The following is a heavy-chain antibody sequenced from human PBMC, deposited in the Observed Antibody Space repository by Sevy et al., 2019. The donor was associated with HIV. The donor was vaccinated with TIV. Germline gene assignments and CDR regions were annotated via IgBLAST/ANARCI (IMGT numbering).Heavy chain of an antibody. J-gene: IGHJ3*02. Sequence: GGSLRLSCAASGFSFSRYWMSWVRQAPAKGLEWVANIKQDGSEKYYVDSVKGRFTISRDNAKNSLYLQMNSLRAEDTAVYYCARDTYYDFWSNYSGDAFDIWGQRTMVTVS. CDR2: IKQDGSEK. CDR1: GFSFSRYW. CDR3: ARDTYYDFWSNYSGDAFDI. D-gene: IGHD3-3*01. V-gene: IGHV3-7*03.